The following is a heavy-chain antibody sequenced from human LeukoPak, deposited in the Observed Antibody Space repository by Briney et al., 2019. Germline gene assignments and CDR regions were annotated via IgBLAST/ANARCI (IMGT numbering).Heavy chain of an antibody. D-gene: IGHD2-2*01. CDR1: GFTFSNYS. CDR2: ISSSSSTI. CDR3: ARAVSSTSRRIFNFDY. V-gene: IGHV3-48*04. J-gene: IGHJ4*02. Sequence: GGSLRLSCAASGFTFSNYSMNWVRQAPGKGLEWVSYISSSSSTIYYADSVKGRFTISRDNAKNSLYLQMNSLRAEDTAVYYCARAVSSTSRRIFNFDYWGQGTLVTVSS.